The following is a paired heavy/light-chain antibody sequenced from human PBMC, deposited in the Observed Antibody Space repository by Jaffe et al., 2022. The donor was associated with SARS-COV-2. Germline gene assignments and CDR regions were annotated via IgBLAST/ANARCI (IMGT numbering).Light chain of an antibody. V-gene: IGKV3-20*01. Sequence: DIMLTQSPGTLSLSPGERATLSCRASQIIAGRYLAWYQQRPGQAPRLLIYDASSRATGVPDRFSGSGSGTDFTLTITRLEPEDFAVYYCHQYGSSLTFGGGTKVDI. CDR1: QIIAGRY. CDR3: HQYGSSLT. CDR2: DAS. J-gene: IGKJ4*01.
Heavy chain of an antibody. CDR3: ARLGFGELLVLPQVPKEPVDV. Sequence: QAQLVQSGGEVKKPGASVTVSCQASGFSFARHGIGWVRQVPGQGLEWMGWISGYNGNTEYAQKFQGRVTMTTDRSTKTAYMELRSLRSDDTAVYFCARLGFGELLVLPQVPKEPVDVWGQGTKVFVSS. J-gene: IGHJ3*01. CDR2: ISGYNGNT. CDR1: GFSFARHG. D-gene: IGHD3-10*01. V-gene: IGHV1-18*01.